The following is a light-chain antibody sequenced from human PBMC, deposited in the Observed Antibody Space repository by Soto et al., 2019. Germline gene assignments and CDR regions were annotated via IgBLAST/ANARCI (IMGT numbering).Light chain of an antibody. Sequence: DIQMTQSPSSLSASVGDRVTITCQASQDISNYLNWYQQKLGKAPKLLIYDASNLETGVPSRFSGSGSGTEFTFTSSRLEPEDFAVYYCHQYGGPPRTFGQGTKVDIK. V-gene: IGKV1-33*01. CDR2: DAS. CDR3: HQYGGPPRT. J-gene: IGKJ1*01. CDR1: QDISNY.